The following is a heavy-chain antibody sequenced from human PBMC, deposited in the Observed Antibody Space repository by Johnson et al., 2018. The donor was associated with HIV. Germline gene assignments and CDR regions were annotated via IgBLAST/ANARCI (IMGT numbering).Heavy chain of an antibody. J-gene: IGHJ3*02. CDR3: ASERAREELGLDGAFDI. CDR1: GFTFSSYW. CDR2: INSDGSST. V-gene: IGHV3-74*01. Sequence: EVQLVESGGGLVQPGGSLRLSCAASGFTFSSYWMHWVRQAPGKGLVWVSRINSDGSSTSYADSVKGRITISRDNAKNTLYLQMHSLRAEDTAVYYCASERAREELGLDGAFDICGQGTTVSVS. D-gene: IGHD1-26*01.